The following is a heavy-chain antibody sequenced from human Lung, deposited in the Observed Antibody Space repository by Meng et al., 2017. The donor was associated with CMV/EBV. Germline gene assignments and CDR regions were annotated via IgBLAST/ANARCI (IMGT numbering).Heavy chain of an antibody. J-gene: IGHJ4*02. Sequence: GGSLRLXCAASGFTFDNYGMHWVRQTPGKGLEWVAFIRHDGTNKYYGDSVKGRFTISRDNSKNTVYLQMNSLRPEETAIYYCAKDLLLFGGANAYFDYWGQGTXVNVAS. CDR1: GFTFDNYG. CDR3: AKDLLLFGGANAYFDY. D-gene: IGHD3-16*01. CDR2: IRHDGTNK. V-gene: IGHV3-30*02.